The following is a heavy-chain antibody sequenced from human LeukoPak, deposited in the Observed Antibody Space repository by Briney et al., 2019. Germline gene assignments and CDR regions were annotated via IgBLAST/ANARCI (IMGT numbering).Heavy chain of an antibody. CDR1: GGTFSSYA. CDR3: AWSSGYYARSFDY. J-gene: IGHJ4*02. CDR2: IIPIFGTA. D-gene: IGHD3-22*01. Sequence: GASVKVSCKASGGTFSSYAISWVRQAPGQGLEWMGGIIPIFGTANYAQKFQGRVTITTDESTSTAYMELSSLRSEDTAVYYCAWSSGYYARSFDYWGQGILVTVSS. V-gene: IGHV1-69*05.